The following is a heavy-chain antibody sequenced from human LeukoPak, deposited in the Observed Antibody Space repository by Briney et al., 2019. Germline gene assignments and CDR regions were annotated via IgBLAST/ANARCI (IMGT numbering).Heavy chain of an antibody. J-gene: IGHJ4*02. CDR3: AREDDTSGHYSLFEY. V-gene: IGHV3-33*01. CDR1: GFTLSNHG. CDR2: FWAHGRSQ. D-gene: IGHD3-22*01. Sequence: GGSLRLSCAAAGFTLSNHGMHWVRQAPGKGLEWVAAFWAHGRSQYYADSVKGRFTISRDTSRSTVHLQMNSLRVEDTAVYYCAREDDTSGHYSLFEYWGQGTRVTVAS.